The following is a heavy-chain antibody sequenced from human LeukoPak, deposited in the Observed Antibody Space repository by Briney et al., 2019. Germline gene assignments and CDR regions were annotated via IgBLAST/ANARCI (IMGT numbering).Heavy chain of an antibody. CDR2: ISSRGYT. CDR1: GSSVSNHW. J-gene: IGHJ3*02. V-gene: IGHV4-4*07. CDR3: ARQGRLIAADAFDI. D-gene: IGHD3-22*01. Sequence: SETLSLTCTVSGSSVSNHWWIWIRQPAGKGLEWIGRISSRGYTNYNPSLKSRVTISVDTSKNQFSLKLSSVTAADTAVYYCARQGRLIAADAFDIWGQGTMVTVSS.